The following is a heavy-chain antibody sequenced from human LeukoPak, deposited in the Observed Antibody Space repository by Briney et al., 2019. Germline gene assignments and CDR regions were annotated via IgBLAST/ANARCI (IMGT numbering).Heavy chain of an antibody. V-gene: IGHV3-23*01. D-gene: IGHD6-13*01. J-gene: IGHJ3*02. CDR2: ISGSGDNT. CDR3: AKNRDSTWYGPEI. CDR1: GFTFSIYA. Sequence: KPGGSLRLSCAASGFTFSIYAMSWVRQAPGKGLEWISAISGSGDNTYYADFVKGRFTISRDNSKSTLYLQMNSLRAEDTAVYYCAKNRDSTWYGPEIWGQGTMVTVSS.